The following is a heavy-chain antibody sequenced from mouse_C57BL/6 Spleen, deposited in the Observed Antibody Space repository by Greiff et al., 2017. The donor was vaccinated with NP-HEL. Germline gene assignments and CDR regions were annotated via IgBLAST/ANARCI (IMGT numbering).Heavy chain of an antibody. J-gene: IGHJ3*01. D-gene: IGHD1-1*01. Sequence: QVQLQQPGAELVRPGSSVKLSCKASGYTFTSYWMHWVKQRPIQGLEWIGNIDPSDSETHYNQKFKDKATLTVDKSSSTAYMQLSSLTSEDSAVYYCARDYYGSSYAQFAYWGQGTLVTVSA. V-gene: IGHV1-52*01. CDR3: ARDYYGSSYAQFAY. CDR2: IDPSDSET. CDR1: GYTFTSYW.